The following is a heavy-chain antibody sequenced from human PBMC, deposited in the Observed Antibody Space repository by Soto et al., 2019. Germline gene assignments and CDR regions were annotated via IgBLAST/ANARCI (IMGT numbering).Heavy chain of an antibody. CDR2: ISSSSSYI. V-gene: IGHV3-21*01. CDR1: RFTFSSYS. D-gene: IGHD3-22*01. CDR3: ARVVDYYDHYYYYGMDV. Sequence: EVQLVESGGGLVKPGGSLRLSCAASRFTFSSYSMNWVRQAPGKGLEWVSSISSSSSYIYYADSVKGRFTISRDNAKNSLYLQMNSLRAEDTAVYYCARVVDYYDHYYYYGMDVWGQGTTVTVSS. J-gene: IGHJ6*02.